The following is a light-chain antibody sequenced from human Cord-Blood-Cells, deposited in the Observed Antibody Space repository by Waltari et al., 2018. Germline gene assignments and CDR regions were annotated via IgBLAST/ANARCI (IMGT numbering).Light chain of an antibody. CDR1: ALPKTY. CDR3: YSTDSSGNHVV. Sequence: YELTQPPSVSVSPGQTARITCSGDALPKTYAYWYQQKSGQAPVLVIYEDSKRPSGIPERFSGSSSGTMATLTISGAQVEDEADYYCYSTDSSGNHVVVGGGTKLTVL. CDR2: EDS. V-gene: IGLV3-10*01. J-gene: IGLJ2*01.